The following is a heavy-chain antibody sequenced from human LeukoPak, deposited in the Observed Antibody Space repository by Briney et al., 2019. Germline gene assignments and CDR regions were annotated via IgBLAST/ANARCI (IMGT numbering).Heavy chain of an antibody. CDR3: ARAGYSGYGDY. D-gene: IGHD5-12*01. Sequence: GGSLRLPCAASGCTFSSYSMNWVRQAPGKGLEWVSSISSSSSYIYYADSVKGRFTISRDNAKNSLYLQMNSLRAEDTAVYYCARAGYSGYGDYWGQGTLVTVSS. CDR2: ISSSSSYI. CDR1: GCTFSSYS. V-gene: IGHV3-21*01. J-gene: IGHJ4*02.